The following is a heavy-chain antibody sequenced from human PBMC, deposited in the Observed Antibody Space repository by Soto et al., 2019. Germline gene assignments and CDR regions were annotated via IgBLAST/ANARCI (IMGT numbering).Heavy chain of an antibody. Sequence: GASVKVCCKASGGTFSSYAISWVRQAPGQGLEWMGGIIPIFGTANYAQKFQGRVTITADESTSTAYMELSSLRSEDTAVYYCARAMVRGVIITGGVNWGQGTLVTVS. CDR1: GGTFSSYA. D-gene: IGHD3-10*01. CDR2: IIPIFGTA. J-gene: IGHJ4*02. CDR3: ARAMVRGVIITGGVN. V-gene: IGHV1-69*13.